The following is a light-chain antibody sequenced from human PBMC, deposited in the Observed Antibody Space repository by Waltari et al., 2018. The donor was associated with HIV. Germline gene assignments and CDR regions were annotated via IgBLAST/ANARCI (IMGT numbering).Light chain of an antibody. V-gene: IGLV1-51*01. CDR2: DNN. Sequence: QSVLTQPPSVSAAPGQKVTISCSGSSSNIGNNSVSWYQQQPGTAPKLLIYDNNTRPSGMPDRVPGSKSGTSATLGITGLQTGDEADYYCGTWDSSLSAGVFGGGTKLTVL. CDR1: SSNIGNNS. J-gene: IGLJ3*02. CDR3: GTWDSSLSAGV.